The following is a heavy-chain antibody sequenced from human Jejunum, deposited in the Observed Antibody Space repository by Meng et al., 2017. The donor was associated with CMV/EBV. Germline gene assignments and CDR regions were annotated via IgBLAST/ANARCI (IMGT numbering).Heavy chain of an antibody. CDR3: ARYYGSGALDY. Sequence: SCQASAYIFSTYAMHWVRQAPGQRLEWMGRINAGNGNTEYSQKFQGRVTITSDTSASTAYMELSSLTPEDTAVYYCARYYGSGALDYWGQGTLVTVSS. CDR2: INAGNGNT. J-gene: IGHJ4*02. V-gene: IGHV1-3*01. CDR1: AYIFSTYA. D-gene: IGHD3-10*01.